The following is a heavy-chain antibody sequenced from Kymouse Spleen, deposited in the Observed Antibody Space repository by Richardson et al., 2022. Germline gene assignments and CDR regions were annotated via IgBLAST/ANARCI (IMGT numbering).Heavy chain of an antibody. D-gene: IGHD3-10*01. CDR1: GFTFSSYG. CDR2: ISYDGSNK. Sequence: QVQLVESGGGVVQPGRSLRLSCAASGFTFSSYGMHWVRQAPGKGLEWVAVISYDGSNKYYADSVKGRFTISRDNSKNTLYLQMNSLRAEDTAVYYCAKDLTYYYGSGSYFDYWGQGTLVTVSS. CDR3: AKDLTYYYGSGSYFDY. J-gene: IGHJ4*02. V-gene: IGHV3-30*18.